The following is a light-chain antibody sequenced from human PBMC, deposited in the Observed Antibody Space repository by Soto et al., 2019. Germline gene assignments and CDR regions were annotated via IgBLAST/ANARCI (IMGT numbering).Light chain of an antibody. CDR2: DVS. CDR3: SSYTSTGTDVV. Sequence: QSALTQPASVSGSPGQSITISCTGTSSDVGRYNYVSWYQQYPGKAPKLMIYDVSFRPSGVSNRFSGSKSGNTASLTISGLQADDEADYYCSSYTSTGTDVVFGGGTKLTVL. CDR1: SSDVGRYNY. V-gene: IGLV2-14*01. J-gene: IGLJ2*01.